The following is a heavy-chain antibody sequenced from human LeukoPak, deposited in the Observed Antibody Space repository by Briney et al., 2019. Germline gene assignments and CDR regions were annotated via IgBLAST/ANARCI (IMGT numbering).Heavy chain of an antibody. Sequence: ASVEVSCKASGYTFTSYGISWVRQAPGQGLEWMGWISAYNGNTNYAQKLQGRVTMTTDTSTSTAYMEQRSLRSDDTAVYYCAREGYYYDSSGYSFTLDYWGQGTLVTVSS. CDR1: GYTFTSYG. D-gene: IGHD3-22*01. CDR3: AREGYYYDSSGYSFTLDY. J-gene: IGHJ4*02. CDR2: ISAYNGNT. V-gene: IGHV1-18*01.